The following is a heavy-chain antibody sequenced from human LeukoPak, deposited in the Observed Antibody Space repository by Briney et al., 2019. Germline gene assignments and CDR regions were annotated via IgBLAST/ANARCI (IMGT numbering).Heavy chain of an antibody. Sequence: ASVKVSCKASGYTFTGYYMHRVRQAPGQGLEWMGWINPNSGGTNYAQKFQGRVTMTRDTSISTAYMELSRLRSDDTAVYYCARDGGQVAAGSFLDYWGQGTLVTVSS. CDR3: ARDGGQVAAGSFLDY. J-gene: IGHJ4*02. CDR1: GYTFTGYY. D-gene: IGHD6-13*01. V-gene: IGHV1-2*02. CDR2: INPNSGGT.